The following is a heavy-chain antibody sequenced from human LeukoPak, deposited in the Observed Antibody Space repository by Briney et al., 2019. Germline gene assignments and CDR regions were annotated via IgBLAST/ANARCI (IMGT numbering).Heavy chain of an antibody. Sequence: GGSLRLSCAASGFTFSSYWLHWVRQVPGKGLAWVSRINNDGSRINYADSVKGRFTISRDNSKNTLYLQMNSLRAEDTAVYYCARDFGDGYNFFYWGQGTLVTVSS. CDR3: ARDFGDGYNFFY. CDR2: INNDGSRI. V-gene: IGHV3-74*01. CDR1: GFTFSSYW. D-gene: IGHD5-24*01. J-gene: IGHJ4*02.